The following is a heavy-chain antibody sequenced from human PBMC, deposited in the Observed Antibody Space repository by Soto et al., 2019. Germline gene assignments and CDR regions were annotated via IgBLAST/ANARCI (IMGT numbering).Heavy chain of an antibody. V-gene: IGHV1-69*13. CDR3: ARENYGSGSPHYD. J-gene: IGHJ4*02. Sequence: GASVKVSCKASGGTFSSYAISWVRQAPGQGLEWMGGIIPIFGTANYAQKFQGRVTITADGSTSTAYMELSSLRSEDTAVYYCARENYGSGSPHYDWGQGTLVTVSS. CDR1: GGTFSSYA. D-gene: IGHD3-10*01. CDR2: IIPIFGTA.